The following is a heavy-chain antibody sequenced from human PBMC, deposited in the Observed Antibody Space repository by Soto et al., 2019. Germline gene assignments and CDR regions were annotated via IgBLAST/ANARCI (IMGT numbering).Heavy chain of an antibody. CDR2: ISGSGGST. V-gene: IGHV3-23*01. D-gene: IGHD1-26*01. J-gene: IGHJ3*02. CDR3: AKYGYLVGANRAFDI. CDR1: GFTFSSYA. Sequence: PGGSLRLSCAASGFTFSSYAMSWVRQAPGKGLEWVSAISGSGGSTYYADSVKGRFTISRDNSKNTLYLQMSSLRAEDTAVYYCAKYGYLVGANRAFDIWGQGTMVTVSS.